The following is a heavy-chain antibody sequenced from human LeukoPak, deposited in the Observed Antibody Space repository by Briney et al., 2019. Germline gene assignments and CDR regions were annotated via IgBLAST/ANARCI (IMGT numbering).Heavy chain of an antibody. D-gene: IGHD1-26*01. CDR3: ARDLRTAETRIVGATGLSHDY. CDR1: GFSFSSYS. V-gene: IGHV3-21*01. J-gene: IGHJ4*02. Sequence: PGGSLRLSCAGSGFSFSSYSMNWVRQAPGKGLEWVSSISSSSSYIYYADSVKGRFTISRDNAKNSLYLQMNSLRAEDTAVYYCARDLRTAETRIVGATGLSHDYWGQGTLVTVSS. CDR2: ISSSSSYI.